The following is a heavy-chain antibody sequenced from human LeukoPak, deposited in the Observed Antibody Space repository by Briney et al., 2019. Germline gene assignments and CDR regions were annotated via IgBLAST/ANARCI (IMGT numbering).Heavy chain of an antibody. Sequence: PSETLSLTCAVYGGSFSGYYWGWIRQPPGKGLEWIGEINHSGSTNYNPSLKSRVTISVDTSKNQFSLKLSSVTAADTAVYYCARAATIYGVPDYWGQGTLVTVSS. CDR1: GGSFSGYY. J-gene: IGHJ4*02. CDR3: ARAATIYGVPDY. CDR2: INHSGST. D-gene: IGHD4-17*01. V-gene: IGHV4-34*01.